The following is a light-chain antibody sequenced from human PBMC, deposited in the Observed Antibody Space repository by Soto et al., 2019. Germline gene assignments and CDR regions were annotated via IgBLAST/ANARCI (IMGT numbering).Light chain of an antibody. V-gene: IGLV3-9*01. J-gene: IGLJ3*02. CDR2: RDS. CDR1: NIGSKN. CDR3: QVWDSSTARV. Sequence: SYELTQPLSVSVALGQTARITCGGNNIGSKNVHWYQQKPGQAPVLVIYRDSNRPSGIPARFSGSNSGNTATLTIRGAQAGYEADYYCQVWDSSTARVFGGGTKVTVL.